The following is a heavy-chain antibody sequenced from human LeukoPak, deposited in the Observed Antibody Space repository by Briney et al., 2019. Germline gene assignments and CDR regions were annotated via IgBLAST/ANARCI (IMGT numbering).Heavy chain of an antibody. Sequence: GGSLRLSCAASGFTFSLAAMSWVRQAPGKGLEWVAVISYDGSIKNYADSVKGRFTISRDNSKNTLYLQINSLRAEDTAVYYCARDRGYSGSSKIDYWGQGTLVTVSS. D-gene: IGHD1-26*01. CDR3: ARDRGYSGSSKIDY. J-gene: IGHJ4*02. V-gene: IGHV3-30*04. CDR2: ISYDGSIK. CDR1: GFTFSLAA.